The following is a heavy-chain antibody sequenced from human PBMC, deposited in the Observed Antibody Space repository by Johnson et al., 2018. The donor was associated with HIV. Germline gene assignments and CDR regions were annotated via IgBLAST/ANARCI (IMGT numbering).Heavy chain of an antibody. Sequence: VQLVESGGGLVQPGGSLRLSCAVSGFTVSTIYMSWVRQAPGKGLEWVGRIKSNTDGGTTDYAAPVKGRFTISRDDSKNTLYLQMNSLKTEDTAVYYCTLEGGIVQDDAFDIWGQGTMVTVSS. CDR3: TLEGGIVQDDAFDI. V-gene: IGHV3-15*01. CDR1: GFTVSTIY. J-gene: IGHJ3*02. D-gene: IGHD1-26*01. CDR2: IKSNTDGGTT.